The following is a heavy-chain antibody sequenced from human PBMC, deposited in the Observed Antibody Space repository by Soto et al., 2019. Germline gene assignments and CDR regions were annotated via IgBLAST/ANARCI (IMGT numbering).Heavy chain of an antibody. Sequence: GASVKVSCKVSGYTLTELSMHWVRQAPGKGLEWMGGFDPEDGETIYAQKFQGRVTMTEDTSTDTAYMELSSLRSEDTAVYYCAKAHRAARSNTWFDPWGQGTLVTVSS. V-gene: IGHV1-24*01. CDR3: AKAHRAARSNTWFDP. J-gene: IGHJ5*02. D-gene: IGHD2-15*01. CDR2: FDPEDGET. CDR1: GYTLTELS.